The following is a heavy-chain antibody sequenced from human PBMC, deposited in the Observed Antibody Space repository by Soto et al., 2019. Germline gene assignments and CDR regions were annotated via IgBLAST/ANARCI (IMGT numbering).Heavy chain of an antibody. CDR1: GGSISSDY. CDR3: ARGYYDSSGYYP. J-gene: IGHJ5*02. Sequence: QVQLQESGPGLVKPSETLSLTCTVSGGSISSDYWSWIRQPPGKGLEWIGHMYYSGSTKYNPSLQSRLTISIDTSRNHFSLKLTSVTAADTALYYCARGYYDSSGYYPWGQGTLVTVSS. D-gene: IGHD3-22*01. CDR2: MYYSGST. V-gene: IGHV4-59*01.